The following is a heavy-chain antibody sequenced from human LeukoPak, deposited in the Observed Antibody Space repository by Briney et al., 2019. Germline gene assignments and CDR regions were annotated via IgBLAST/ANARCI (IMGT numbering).Heavy chain of an antibody. Sequence: GEALKISCKGSGYSLTSYWINWVREMRGKGLEWVGRIDPRDSYTNYSQSFQGHVTISADRSISTAYLQWSSLKASDTAMYYCARSSDLYGTYYYYGLDVWGQGTTVTVSS. CDR3: ARSSDLYGTYYYYGLDV. CDR2: IDPRDSYT. V-gene: IGHV5-10-1*01. D-gene: IGHD1-14*01. CDR1: GYSLTSYW. J-gene: IGHJ6*02.